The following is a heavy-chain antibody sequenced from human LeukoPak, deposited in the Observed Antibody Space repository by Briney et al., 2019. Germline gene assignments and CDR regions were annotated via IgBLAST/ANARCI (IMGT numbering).Heavy chain of an antibody. J-gene: IGHJ6*02. V-gene: IGHV4-59*01. CDR3: ARAPITMVSYYYGVDV. CDR2: IYYSGST. Sequence: PSETLSLTCTVSGGSISSYYWSWIRQPPGKGLEWIGYIYYSGSTNYNPSLKSRVTISVDTSKNQFSLKLSSVTAADTAVYYCARAPITMVSYYYGVDVWGQGTTVTVSS. D-gene: IGHD3-10*01. CDR1: GGSISSYY.